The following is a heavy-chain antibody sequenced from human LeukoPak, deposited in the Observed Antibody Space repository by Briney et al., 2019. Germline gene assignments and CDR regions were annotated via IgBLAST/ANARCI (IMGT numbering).Heavy chain of an antibody. J-gene: IGHJ4*02. CDR2: INPNSGGT. Sequence: ASVKVSCKASGYTFTGYYMHWVRQAPGQGLEWMGWINPNSGGTNYAQQFQGRVTMTRDTSRSTANMELSRHKACEPAVYYLGRGGLGNLGSCSSTSFYDGDFDYWGEGNLVTASS. CDR1: GYTFTGYY. D-gene: IGHD2-2*01. CDR3: GRGGLGNLGSCSSTSFYDGDFDY. V-gene: IGHV1-2*02.